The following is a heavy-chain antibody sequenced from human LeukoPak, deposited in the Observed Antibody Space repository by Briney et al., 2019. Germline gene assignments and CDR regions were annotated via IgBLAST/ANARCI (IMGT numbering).Heavy chain of an antibody. J-gene: IGHJ4*02. CDR1: GFAFSVHF. Sequence: EGSLRLSCAASGFAFSVHFMSWVRQAPGKGLEWVAKISPDGKSTWFVDSVRGRFTISRDNAKNSLWLQMDSLRVEDTAVYFCATEEWYRFDNWGQGTSVTVSS. CDR2: ISPDGKST. CDR3: ATEEWYRFDN. V-gene: IGHV3-7*01. D-gene: IGHD2-8*01.